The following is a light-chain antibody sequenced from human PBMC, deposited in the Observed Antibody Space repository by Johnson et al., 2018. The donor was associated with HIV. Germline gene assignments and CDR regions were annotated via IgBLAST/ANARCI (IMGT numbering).Light chain of an antibody. CDR1: SSNIGNNY. J-gene: IGLJ1*01. V-gene: IGLV1-51*02. CDR2: ENN. CDR3: GTWDSRLTAYV. Sequence: QAVLTQPPSVYAAPGQKVTISCSGSSSNIGNNYVSWYQQLPGTAPKLLIYENNKRPSGIPDRFSGSKSGTSATLGITGLQTGDEADYYCGTWDSRLTAYVFGTGTKVTV.